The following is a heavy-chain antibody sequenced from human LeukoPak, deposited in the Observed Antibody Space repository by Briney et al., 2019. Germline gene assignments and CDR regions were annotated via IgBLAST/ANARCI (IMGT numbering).Heavy chain of an antibody. D-gene: IGHD1-14*01. CDR1: GFPFSTYG. CDR3: ARIPNNAGFPNWFDP. V-gene: IGHV3-21*01. J-gene: IGHJ5*02. CDR2: ISGNSDNI. Sequence: GGSLRLSCAASGFPFSTYGMHWVRQAPGKGLEWVSSISGNSDNIHYADSVKGRFTISRDNAKNSLYLQMNSLTAEDTAVYYCARIPNNAGFPNWFDPWGQGTLVTVSS.